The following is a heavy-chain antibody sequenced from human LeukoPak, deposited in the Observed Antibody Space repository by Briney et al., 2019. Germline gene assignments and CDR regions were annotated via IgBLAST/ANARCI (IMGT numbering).Heavy chain of an antibody. CDR2: INHSEVT. D-gene: IGHD6-19*01. V-gene: IGHV4-34*01. CDR1: GGSFSGYY. Sequence: SETLSLTCAVYGGSFSGYYWSWIRQPPGKGVEWIGEINHSEVTHYNPSLKSRVTISVDTSKNQSSLKLSSVTAADTAMYYCARGTAVAGIPNMDVWGKGTTVTVSS. J-gene: IGHJ6*03. CDR3: ARGTAVAGIPNMDV.